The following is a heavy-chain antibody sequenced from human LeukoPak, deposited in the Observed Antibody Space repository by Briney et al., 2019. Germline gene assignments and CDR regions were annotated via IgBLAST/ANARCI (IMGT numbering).Heavy chain of an antibody. Sequence: QPGRSLRLSSAASRVTFSSYAMSSVPQAPGEGLEWGSAISASGGSTSYAHSVKGRFTISRDNPKNTLSLQLTSLRPEDTAVYYFAKVGYPFASWGQGTLVTVSS. V-gene: IGHV3-23*01. CDR3: AKVGYPFAS. J-gene: IGHJ4*02. CDR2: ISASGGST. CDR1: RVTFSSYA. D-gene: IGHD5-18*01.